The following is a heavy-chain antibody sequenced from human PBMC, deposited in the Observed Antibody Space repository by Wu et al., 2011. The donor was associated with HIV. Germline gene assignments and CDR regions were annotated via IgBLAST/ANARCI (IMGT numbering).Heavy chain of an antibody. V-gene: IGHV1-2*02. D-gene: IGHD6-13*01. CDR3: ARDSTSWSRSNWFDP. Sequence: QVQLVQSGAEVKKPGASVKVSCKASGYTFTGYYIHWVRQAPGQGLEWMGWINPDSGGTNYAQKFQGRVTMTRDTSISTAYMELSRLRSDDTAVYYCARDSTSWSRSNWFDPWGQGTLVTVSS. CDR1: GYTFTGYY. CDR2: INPDSGGT. J-gene: IGHJ5*02.